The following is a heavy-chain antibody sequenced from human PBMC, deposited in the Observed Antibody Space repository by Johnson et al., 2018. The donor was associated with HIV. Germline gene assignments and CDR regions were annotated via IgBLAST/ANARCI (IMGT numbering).Heavy chain of an antibody. CDR1: GFTFSSYG. CDR3: AKVRGVGATAAFDI. J-gene: IGHJ3*02. CDR2: ISYDGSNK. Sequence: QVQLVESGGGVVQPGGSLRLSCAASGFTFSSYGMHWVRQAPGKGLKWVAVISYDGSNKYYADSVKGRFTISRDNSKNTLYLQMNSLRAEDTAVYYCAKVRGVGATAAFDIGGQGTMVTVSS. D-gene: IGHD1-26*01. V-gene: IGHV3-30*18.